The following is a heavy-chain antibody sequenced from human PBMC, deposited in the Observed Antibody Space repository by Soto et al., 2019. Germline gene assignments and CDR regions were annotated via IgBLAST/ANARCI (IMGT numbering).Heavy chain of an antibody. CDR2: IKSKTDGGTT. CDR1: GFTFSNAW. D-gene: IGHD3-3*01. J-gene: IGHJ6*02. Sequence: GGSLRLSCAASGFTFSNAWMSWVRQAPGKGLEWVGRIKSKTDGGTTDYTAPVKGRFTISRDDSKNTLYLQMNSLKTEDTAVYYCTTGKIDYDFWSGYYYYGMDVWGQGTTVTVS. V-gene: IGHV3-15*01. CDR3: TTGKIDYDFWSGYYYYGMDV.